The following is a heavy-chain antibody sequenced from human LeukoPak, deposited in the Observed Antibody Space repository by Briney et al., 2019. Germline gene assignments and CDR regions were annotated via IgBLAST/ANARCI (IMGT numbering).Heavy chain of an antibody. CDR2: INWNGGST. Sequence: PGGSLRLSCAASGFTFDDYGMSWVRQAPGKGLEWVSGINWNGGSTGYADSVKGRFTISRDNAKNSLYLQMNSLRAEDTAVYYCAREFVVRGVTDYYYYMDVWGKGTTVTISS. D-gene: IGHD3-10*01. V-gene: IGHV3-20*04. CDR1: GFTFDDYG. J-gene: IGHJ6*03. CDR3: AREFVVRGVTDYYYYMDV.